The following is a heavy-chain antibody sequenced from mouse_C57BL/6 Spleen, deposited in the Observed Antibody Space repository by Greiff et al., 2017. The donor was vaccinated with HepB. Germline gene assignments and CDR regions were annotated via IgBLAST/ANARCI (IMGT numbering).Heavy chain of an antibody. V-gene: IGHV1-80*01. J-gene: IGHJ2*01. CDR2: IYPGDGDT. CDR3: AREGTTVVATDY. D-gene: IGHD1-1*01. Sequence: VQLQQSGAELVKPGASVKISCKASGYAFSSYWMNWVKQRPGKGLEWIGQIYPGDGDTNYNGKFKGKATLTADKSSSTAYMQLSSLTSEDSAVYFCAREGTTVVATDYWGQGTTLTVSS. CDR1: GYAFSSYW.